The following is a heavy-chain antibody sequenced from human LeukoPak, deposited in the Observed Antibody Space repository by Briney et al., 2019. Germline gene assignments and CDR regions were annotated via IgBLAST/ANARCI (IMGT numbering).Heavy chain of an antibody. J-gene: IGHJ4*02. D-gene: IGHD2-2*01. V-gene: IGHV3-33*01. CDR2: IWYDGSNK. CDR3: AREVHCSSTSCSDY. Sequence: GRSLRLSCAASGFTFSGYGMHWVRQAPGKGLEWVAVIWYDGSNKYYADSVKGRFTISRDNSKNTLYLQMNSLRAEDTAVYYCAREVHCSSTSCSDYWGQGTLVTVSS. CDR1: GFTFSGYG.